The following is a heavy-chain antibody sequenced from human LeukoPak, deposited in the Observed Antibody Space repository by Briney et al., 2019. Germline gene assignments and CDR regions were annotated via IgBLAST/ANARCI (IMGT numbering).Heavy chain of an antibody. J-gene: IGHJ4*02. V-gene: IGHV3-53*01. CDR1: GFTVSSTY. D-gene: IGHD2-21*01. CDR3: ASRHCSGGDCYFAGADPFDH. CDR2: IYKDGKI. Sequence: GGSLRLSCAASGFTVSSTYMSWVRQAPGKGLEWVSVIYKDGKIYYIDTVKGRFTISRDTSKNTLYLQMNSLRVEDTAVYYCASRHCSGGDCYFAGADPFDHWGQGTLVTVSS.